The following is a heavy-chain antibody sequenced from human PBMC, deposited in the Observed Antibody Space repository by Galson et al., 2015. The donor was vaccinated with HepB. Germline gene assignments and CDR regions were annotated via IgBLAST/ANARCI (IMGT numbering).Heavy chain of an antibody. J-gene: IGHJ3*02. V-gene: IGHV3-23*01. CDR2: ISGSDGGT. Sequence: SLRLSCAASGFTFSTYAMSWVRQAPGKGLEWVSAISGSDGGTYYGDSVKGRFTISRDNVTTSLYLQMNTLRPEETAVYYCVRDLTYFGTFVYYDALDIWGHGTMVIVSS. CDR3: VRDLTYFGTFVYYDALDI. CDR1: GFTFSTYA. D-gene: IGHD2/OR15-2a*01.